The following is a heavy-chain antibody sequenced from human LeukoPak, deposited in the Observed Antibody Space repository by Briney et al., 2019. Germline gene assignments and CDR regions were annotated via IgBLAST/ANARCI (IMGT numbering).Heavy chain of an antibody. V-gene: IGHV3-33*01. CDR3: ARAPLSGNSYSGSYYPDY. J-gene: IGHJ4*02. CDR1: GFTFSSYG. D-gene: IGHD1-26*01. CDR2: LWYDGSNK. Sequence: GGSLRLSCAASGFTFSSYGMHWVRQAPGKGLEWVAFLWYDGSNKYYADSVKGRFTISRDNSKNSLYLQMHSLRAEDTAVYYCARAPLSGNSYSGSYYPDYWGQGTLVTVSS.